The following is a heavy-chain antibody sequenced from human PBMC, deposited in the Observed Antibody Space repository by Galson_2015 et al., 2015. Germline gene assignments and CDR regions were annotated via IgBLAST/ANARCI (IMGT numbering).Heavy chain of an antibody. J-gene: IGHJ6*02. CDR2: IYSSGST. CDR3: ARKGDV. CDR1: GGSISSDTYY. V-gene: IGHV4-61*02. Sequence: TLSLTCPVSGGSISSDTYYWTWIRQPAGQGLEWIGRIYSSGSTNYNPSLKSRVTISVDTSKNQFSLKLNSVTAADTAVYYCARKGDVWGQGTTVTVSS.